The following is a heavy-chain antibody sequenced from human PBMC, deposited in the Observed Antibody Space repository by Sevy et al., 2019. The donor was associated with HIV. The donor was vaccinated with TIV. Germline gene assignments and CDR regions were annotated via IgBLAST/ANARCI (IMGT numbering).Heavy chain of an antibody. CDR3: PRVEAYCSGGSCNYYYYYMDV. CDR2: ISSTSSYI. Sequence: GGTLRLSCAASGFTFSSYSMNWVRQVPGKGQEWVSSISSTSSYIYYADSVKGRFTISRDNAKNPLYLQMNSLRADDTAVYYCPRVEAYCSGGSCNYYYYYMDVWGKGTTVTVSS. V-gene: IGHV3-21*01. CDR1: GFTFSSYS. J-gene: IGHJ6*03. D-gene: IGHD2-15*01.